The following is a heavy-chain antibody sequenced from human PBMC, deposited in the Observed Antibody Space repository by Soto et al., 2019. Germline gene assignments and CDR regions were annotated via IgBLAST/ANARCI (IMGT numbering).Heavy chain of an antibody. J-gene: IGHJ4*02. Sequence: SETLSLTCTVSGGSISNISCYWVWNPQPPRKGMERIGYIYYSWSTNYNPSLESRVTISIDTSKHQFSLKLTSVSAADMGVYYCARERYSGWYYFDYWGQGSLVTVSS. V-gene: IGHV4-39*07. CDR2: IYYSWST. CDR1: GGSISNISCY. CDR3: ARERYSGWYYFDY. D-gene: IGHD6-19*01.